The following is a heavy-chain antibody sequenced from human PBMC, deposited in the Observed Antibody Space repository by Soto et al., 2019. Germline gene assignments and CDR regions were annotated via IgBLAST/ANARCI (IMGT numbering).Heavy chain of an antibody. Sequence: QVQLVQSGAEVKKPGSSVKVSCKASGGTFSSYTISWVRQAPGQGLEWMGRIIPILGIANYAQKFQGRVTITADKSTSTAYMELSSLRSEDTAVYYCARSLVGATVLDYWGQGTLVTVSS. J-gene: IGHJ4*02. D-gene: IGHD1-26*01. V-gene: IGHV1-69*02. CDR3: ARSLVGATVLDY. CDR2: IIPILGIA. CDR1: GGTFSSYT.